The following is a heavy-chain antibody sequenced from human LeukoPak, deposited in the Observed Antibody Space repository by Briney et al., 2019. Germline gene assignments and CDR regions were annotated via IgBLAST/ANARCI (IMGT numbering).Heavy chain of an antibody. CDR2: ISTYNGNT. J-gene: IGHJ5*02. Sequence: GASVKVSCKASGYTFTSHGISWVRQAPGQGLEWMGWISTYNGNTNYAQKLQGRVSMTTDTSTSTAYMDLRSLSSVTAADTAVYYCARDGGGSGWYEWFDPWGQGTLVTVSS. V-gene: IGHV1-18*01. CDR1: GYTFTSHG. D-gene: IGHD6-19*01. CDR3: ARDGGGSGWYEWFDP.